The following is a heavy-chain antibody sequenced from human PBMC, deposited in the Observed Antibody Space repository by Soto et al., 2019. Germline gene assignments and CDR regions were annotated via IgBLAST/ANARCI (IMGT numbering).Heavy chain of an antibody. J-gene: IGHJ6*02. D-gene: IGHD2-21*01. Sequence: QVQLVESGGGLVKPGGSLRLSCAASGFTFSDYYMSWIRQAPGKGLEWVSYISSSGSTIYYADSVKGRFTISRDNAKNSLYLQMNSLRAEDTAVYYCARDATVDSDVNSYYYYGMDVWGQGTTVTVSS. V-gene: IGHV3-11*01. CDR2: ISSSGSTI. CDR1: GFTFSDYY. CDR3: ARDATVDSDVNSYYYYGMDV.